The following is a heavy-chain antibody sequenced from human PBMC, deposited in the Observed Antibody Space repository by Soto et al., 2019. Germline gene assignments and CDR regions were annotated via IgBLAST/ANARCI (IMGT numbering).Heavy chain of an antibody. Sequence: SETLSLTCTVSGGSISSGGYYWSWIRQHPGKGLEWIGYIYHSGSTYYNPSLKSRVTISVDTSKNQFSLKLSSVTAADTAVYYCARDKPDQGFDYWGQGTLVTVSS. CDR2: IYHSGST. V-gene: IGHV4-31*03. CDR3: ARDKPDQGFDY. D-gene: IGHD2-2*01. J-gene: IGHJ4*02. CDR1: GGSISSGGYY.